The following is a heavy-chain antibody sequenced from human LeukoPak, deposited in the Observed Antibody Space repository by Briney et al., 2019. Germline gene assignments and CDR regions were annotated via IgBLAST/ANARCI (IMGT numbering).Heavy chain of an antibody. CDR2: IDPSDSYT. D-gene: IGHD2-2*01. Sequence: GASLQISCKGSGYSFTSYWISWVRQLPGKGLEWMGRIDPSDSYTNYSPSFQGHVTISADKSISTAYLQWSSLKASDTAMYYCARIVVVPAAIGGWFDPWGQGTLVTVSS. CDR3: ARIVVVPAAIGGWFDP. CDR1: GYSFTSYW. J-gene: IGHJ5*02. V-gene: IGHV5-10-1*01.